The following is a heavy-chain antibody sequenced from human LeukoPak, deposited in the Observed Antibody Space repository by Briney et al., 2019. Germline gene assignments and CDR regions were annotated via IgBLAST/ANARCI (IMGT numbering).Heavy chain of an antibody. CDR2: IYYSGST. CDR3: ARAGHYYDSSGYGQFDY. Sequence: SETLSLTCTVSGGSISSGGYYWSWIRQHPGKGLEWIGYIYYSGSTYYNPSLKSRVTISVDTSKNQFSLKLSSVTAADTAVYYCARAGHYYDSSGYGQFDYWGQGTLVTVSP. D-gene: IGHD3-22*01. J-gene: IGHJ4*02. V-gene: IGHV4-31*03. CDR1: GGSISSGGYY.